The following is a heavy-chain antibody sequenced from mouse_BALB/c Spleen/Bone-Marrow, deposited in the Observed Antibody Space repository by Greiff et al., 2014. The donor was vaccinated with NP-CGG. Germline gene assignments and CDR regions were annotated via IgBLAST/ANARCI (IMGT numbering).Heavy chain of an antibody. CDR3: ARGSYDGFTY. V-gene: IGHV5-17*02. J-gene: IGHJ3*01. CDR1: GFTFRRFG. Sequence: VQLKGAGGGLVQAGGAREISCAASGFTFRRFGMHWGRQAPEKGLGWGAYISSGSETFYYADTVRGRFNISRDNPKNTLFLQMTSVRSEDTAIYYCARGSYDGFTYWGQGTLVTVSA. CDR2: ISSGSETF. D-gene: IGHD1-1*01.